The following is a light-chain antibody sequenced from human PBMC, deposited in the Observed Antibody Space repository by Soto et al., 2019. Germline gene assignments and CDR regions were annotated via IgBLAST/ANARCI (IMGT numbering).Light chain of an antibody. CDR2: DAS. CDR3: QQYVNYPWT. CDR1: QSVLYSSNKKNY. V-gene: IGKV4-1*01. Sequence: DSVFTQSPESLAVSLGVRATITCKSNQSVLYSSNKKNYLAWYLQTVGTAPKLLIYDASTLERGVPSRFSGRGSGTEFTLTISSLQPDDFGTYYCQQYVNYPWTFGQGTKVDIK. J-gene: IGKJ1*01.